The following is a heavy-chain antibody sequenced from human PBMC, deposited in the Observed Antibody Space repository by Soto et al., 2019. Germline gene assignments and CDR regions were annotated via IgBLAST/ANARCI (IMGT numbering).Heavy chain of an antibody. J-gene: IGHJ3*02. V-gene: IGHV4-34*08. CDR1: GGTFSGYY. CDR3: ATLSVVVPAAMLMGDDAFDI. CDR2: INHSGST. D-gene: IGHD2-2*01. Sequence: NPSETLSLTCAVCGGTFSGYYWSWFRQHTGKGLEWIGEINHSGSTNYNPSLKSRVTISVDTSKNQFSLKLSSVTAADTAVYYCATLSVVVPAAMLMGDDAFDIWGQGTMVTVSS.